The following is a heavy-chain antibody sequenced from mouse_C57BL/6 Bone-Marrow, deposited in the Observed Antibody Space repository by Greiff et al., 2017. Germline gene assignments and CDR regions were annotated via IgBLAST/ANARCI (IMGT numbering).Heavy chain of an antibody. V-gene: IGHV1-81*01. J-gene: IGHJ4*01. CDR3: ARGGYGNVYAMDY. D-gene: IGHD2-1*01. CDR2: IYPRSGNT. CDR1: GYTFTSYG. Sequence: VQLQQSGAELARPGASVKLSCKASGYTFTSYGISWVKQRTGQGLEWIGEIYPRSGNTYYNEKFKGKATLTADKSSSTAYMELRSLTSEDSAVYFCARGGYGNVYAMDYWGQGTSVTVSS.